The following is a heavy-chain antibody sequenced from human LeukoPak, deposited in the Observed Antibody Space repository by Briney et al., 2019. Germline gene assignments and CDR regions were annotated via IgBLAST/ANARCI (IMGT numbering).Heavy chain of an antibody. CDR2: TYWDDEE. D-gene: IGHD3-10*01. CDR1: GFSLRTNGEA. J-gene: IGHJ4*02. Sequence: SGPTLVKPTQTLTLTCTFSGFSLRTNGEAVGWIRQPPGKALEWLALTYWDDEEYHSPSLKNRLTITKDTSRNQVVLTVTNMDPVDTATYYCAHRRGGYFDSWGQGILVTVSS. V-gene: IGHV2-5*02. CDR3: AHRRGGYFDS.